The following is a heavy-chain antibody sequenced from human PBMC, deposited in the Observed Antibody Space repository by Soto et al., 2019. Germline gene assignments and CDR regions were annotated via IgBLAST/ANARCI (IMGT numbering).Heavy chain of an antibody. Sequence: GGSLRLSCAASGIAISSYAMSWVRQAPGKGLEWVSSIKDSAGSTNYADSVKGRFTISRDNAKNTLYLQMNSLRAEDTAVYYCASRPPSEMWLFCFDYWGQGTLVTVSS. J-gene: IGHJ4*02. D-gene: IGHD3-22*01. CDR2: IKDSAGST. CDR1: GIAISSYA. CDR3: ASRPPSEMWLFCFDY. V-gene: IGHV3-23*01.